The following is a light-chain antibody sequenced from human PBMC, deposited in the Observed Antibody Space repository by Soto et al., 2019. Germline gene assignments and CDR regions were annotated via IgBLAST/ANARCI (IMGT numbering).Light chain of an antibody. CDR3: QQYGSSPWT. CDR1: HIVSSSY. Sequence: EIVLTQSPGTLSVSPGERATLSGMASHIVSSSYLAWYQQKPGQAPRLVIYGASSRATGIPDRFSGSGSGTDFTLTISRLEPEDFAVYYCQQYGSSPWTFGQGTKVDIK. CDR2: GAS. J-gene: IGKJ1*01. V-gene: IGKV3-20*01.